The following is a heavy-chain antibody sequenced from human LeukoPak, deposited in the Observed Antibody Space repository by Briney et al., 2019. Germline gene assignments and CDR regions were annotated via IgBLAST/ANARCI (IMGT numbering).Heavy chain of an antibody. CDR3: ASAVDNSNYYYYYYMDV. D-gene: IGHD4-11*01. CDR2: INPSGGST. J-gene: IGHJ6*03. Sequence: EASVKVSCKASGYTFTSYYMHWVRQAPGQGLEWMGIINPSGGSTSYAQKFQGRVTMTRDMSTSTVYMELSSLRSEDTAVYYCASAVDNSNYYYYYYMDVWGKGTTVTVSS. CDR1: GYTFTSYY. V-gene: IGHV1-46*01.